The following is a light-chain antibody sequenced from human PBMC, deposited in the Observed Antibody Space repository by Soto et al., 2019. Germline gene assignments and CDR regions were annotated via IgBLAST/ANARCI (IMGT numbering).Light chain of an antibody. V-gene: IGLV2-14*01. J-gene: IGLJ1*01. CDR2: GVS. Sequence: QSALTQPASVSGSPGQSITISCTGTSSDVGGYNYVSWYQQHPGKAPKLMIYGVSNRPSGVSDRFSGSKSGNTASLTISGLQAEDEAHYYCSSYTSSTTPLYVFGTGTKVTVL. CDR1: SSDVGGYNY. CDR3: SSYTSSTTPLYV.